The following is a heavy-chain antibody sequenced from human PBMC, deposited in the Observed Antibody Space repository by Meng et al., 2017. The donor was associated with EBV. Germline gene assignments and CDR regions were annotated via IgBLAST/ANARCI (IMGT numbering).Heavy chain of an antibody. D-gene: IGHD3-10*01. CDR1: GGPFRYYA. Sequence: QFGEAAGGGENPGSAVKVSCKTSGGPFRYYAISWVRQAPGQGLGWLGGFLPRLGAPNYAQKFHGRVKITADESTSTHYMDLSSLRSEDTAIYFCASESGRGYTPDYWGQGTLVTVSS. CDR2: FLPRLGAP. CDR3: ASESGRGYTPDY. V-gene: IGHV1-69*01. J-gene: IGHJ4*02.